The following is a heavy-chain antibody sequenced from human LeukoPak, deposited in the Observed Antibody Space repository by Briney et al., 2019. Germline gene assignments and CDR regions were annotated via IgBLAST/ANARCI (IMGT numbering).Heavy chain of an antibody. CDR3: ARSPPFSSSWYGAWFDY. Sequence: PSETLSLTCTVSGGSISSSSYYWGWIRQPPGKGLEWIGSIYYSGSTYYNPSLKSRAIISMDTSKNHFSLNLSSVTAADTALYYCARSPPFSSSWYGAWFDYWGQGTLVTVSS. D-gene: IGHD6-13*01. J-gene: IGHJ4*02. CDR2: IYYSGST. V-gene: IGHV4-39*02. CDR1: GGSISSSSYY.